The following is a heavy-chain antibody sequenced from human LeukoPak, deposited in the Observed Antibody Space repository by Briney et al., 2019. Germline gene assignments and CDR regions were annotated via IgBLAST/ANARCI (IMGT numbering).Heavy chain of an antibody. D-gene: IGHD7-27*01. CDR1: GGSISSYY. J-gene: IGHJ6*03. CDR3: ARTLGYYHMDV. CDR2: IYYSGST. Sequence: SETLSLTCTVSGGSISSYYWSWIRQPPGKGLEWIGYIYYSGSTNYNPSLKSRVTISVDTSKNQFSLKLSSVTAADTAVYYCARTLGYYHMDVWGKGTTVTVSS. V-gene: IGHV4-59*01.